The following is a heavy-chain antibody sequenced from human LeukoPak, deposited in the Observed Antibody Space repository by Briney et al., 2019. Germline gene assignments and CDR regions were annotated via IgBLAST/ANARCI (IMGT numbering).Heavy chain of an antibody. CDR3: ARDQVPYYYDSSGYYPH. Sequence: GGSLRLSCAASGFTFSSYGMHWVRQAPGKGLEWVAFIRYDGSNKYYADSVKGRFTISRDNSKNTLYLQMNSLRAEDTAVYYCARDQVPYYYDSSGYYPHWGQGTLVTVSS. J-gene: IGHJ4*02. CDR2: IRYDGSNK. D-gene: IGHD3-22*01. CDR1: GFTFSSYG. V-gene: IGHV3-30*02.